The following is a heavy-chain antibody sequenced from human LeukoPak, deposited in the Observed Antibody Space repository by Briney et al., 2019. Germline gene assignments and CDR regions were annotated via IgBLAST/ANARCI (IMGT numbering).Heavy chain of an antibody. CDR2: ISAYNGNT. V-gene: IGHV1-18*01. CDR1: GYTFTSYG. Sequence: ASVKVSCKASGYTFTSYGISWVRQAPGQGLEWMGWISAYNGNTNYAQKFQGRVTITTDESTSTAYMELSSLRSEDTAVYYCARDTSAAGTFDPWGQGTLVTVSS. D-gene: IGHD6-13*01. CDR3: ARDTSAAGTFDP. J-gene: IGHJ5*02.